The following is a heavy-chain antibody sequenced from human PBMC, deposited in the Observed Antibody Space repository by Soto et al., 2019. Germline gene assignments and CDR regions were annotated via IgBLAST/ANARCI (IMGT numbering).Heavy chain of an antibody. CDR2: IKSKTDGGTT. CDR3: TPIAVAGYYYFDY. Sequence: GGSLRLSCAASGFTFSNAWMNWVRQAPGKGLEWVGRIKSKTDGGTTDYAAPVKGRFTISRDDSKNTLYLQMNSLKTEDTAVYYGTPIAVAGYYYFDYWGQGTLVTVSS. J-gene: IGHJ4*02. D-gene: IGHD6-19*01. V-gene: IGHV3-15*07. CDR1: GFTFSNAW.